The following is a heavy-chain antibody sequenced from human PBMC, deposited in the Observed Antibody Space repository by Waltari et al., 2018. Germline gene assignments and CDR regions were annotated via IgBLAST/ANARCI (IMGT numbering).Heavy chain of an antibody. V-gene: IGHV3-23*01. CDR2: ISGSRGDT. CDR3: ASNGGYCSSTSCRTDYYFDY. CDR1: GFTFSSYA. J-gene: IGHJ4*02. Sequence: EVQLLESGGGLIQPGGSLRLSCAASGFTFSSYAMSWVRQAPGKGLEWVSAISGSRGDTYYGDAVKGRVTISRDNSKNTLYLQLNSLRAEDTAVYYCASNGGYCSSTSCRTDYYFDYWGQGTLVTVSS. D-gene: IGHD2-2*01.